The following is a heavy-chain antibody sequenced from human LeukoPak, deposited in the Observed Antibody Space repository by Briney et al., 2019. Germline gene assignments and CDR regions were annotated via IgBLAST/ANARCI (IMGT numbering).Heavy chain of an antibody. J-gene: IGHJ5*02. D-gene: IGHD6-13*01. CDR1: GFSFSSYA. V-gene: IGHV3-23*01. CDR2: ISGSGGST. Sequence: GGSLTLSCAASGFSFSSYAMSWVRQAPGKGLEWVSAISGSGGSTYYADSVKGRFTISRDNSKNTLYLQMNSLRAEDTAVYYCAKDSSSFSPYWFDPWGQGTLVTVSS. CDR3: AKDSSSFSPYWFDP.